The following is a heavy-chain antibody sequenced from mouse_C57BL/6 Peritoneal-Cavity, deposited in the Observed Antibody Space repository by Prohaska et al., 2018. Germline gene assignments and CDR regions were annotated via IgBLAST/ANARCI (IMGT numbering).Heavy chain of an antibody. CDR3: ARGASLFDY. CDR2: IYPGSGNT. J-gene: IGHJ2*01. Sequence: QVQLKQSGAELVRPGASVKLSCKASGYTFTDYYINWVKQRPGQGLEWIARIYPGSGNTYYNEKFKGKATLTAEKSSSTAYMQISSLTSEDSAVYFCARGASLFDYWGQGTTLTVSS. V-gene: IGHV1-76*01. CDR1: GYTFTDYY.